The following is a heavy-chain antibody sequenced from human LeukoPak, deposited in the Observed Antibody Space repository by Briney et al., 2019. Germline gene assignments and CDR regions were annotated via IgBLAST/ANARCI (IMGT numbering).Heavy chain of an antibody. CDR1: GGTFSSYA. Sequence: ASVKVSCKASGGTFSSYAISWVRQAPGQGLEWMGCINTNTGNPTYAQGFTGRFVFSLDTSVSTAYLQISSLKAEDTAVYYCARDWSAYFDWLAPFYYFDYWGQGTLVTVSS. D-gene: IGHD3-9*01. V-gene: IGHV7-4-1*02. CDR2: INTNTGNP. CDR3: ARDWSAYFDWLAPFYYFDY. J-gene: IGHJ4*02.